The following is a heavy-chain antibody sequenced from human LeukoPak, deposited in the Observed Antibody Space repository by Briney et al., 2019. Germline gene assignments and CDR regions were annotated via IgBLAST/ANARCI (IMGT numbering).Heavy chain of an antibody. D-gene: IGHD6-13*01. V-gene: IGHV4-59*01. J-gene: IGHJ4*02. CDR2: IYFSGST. Sequence: SETLSLTCTVSDGSISSYYWSWIRQPPGKGLEWIGYIYFSGSTNYNPSLKSRVTISVDTSRNQFSLQLSSVAAADTAVYYCARTSHPHGSSWLFDYWGQGTLVTVSS. CDR1: DGSISSYY. CDR3: ARTSHPHGSSWLFDY.